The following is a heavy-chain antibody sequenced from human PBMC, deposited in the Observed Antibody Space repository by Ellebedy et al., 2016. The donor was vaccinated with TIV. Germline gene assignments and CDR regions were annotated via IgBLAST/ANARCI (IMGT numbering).Heavy chain of an antibody. Sequence: SETLSLXXTVSGGSISSSSYYWGWIRQPPGKGLEWIGSIYYSGSTYYNPSLKSRVTISVDTSKNQFSLKLSSVTAADTAVYYCARLHGYQLLKRTVTASHFDYWGQGTLVTVSS. CDR3: ARLHGYQLLKRTVTASHFDY. CDR1: GGSISSSSYY. D-gene: IGHD2-2*01. V-gene: IGHV4-39*01. J-gene: IGHJ4*02. CDR2: IYYSGST.